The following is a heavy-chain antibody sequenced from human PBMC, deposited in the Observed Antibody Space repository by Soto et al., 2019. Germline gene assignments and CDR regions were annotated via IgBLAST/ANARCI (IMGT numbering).Heavy chain of an antibody. V-gene: IGHV4-34*01. Sequence: TSETLSLTCAVYGGSFSGYYWSWIRQPPGKGLEWIGEINHSGSTNYNPSLKSRVTISVDTSKNQFSLKLSSVTAADTAVYYCARGTYYYDSSGYGRSGFFDYWGQGTLVTVSS. CDR3: ARGTYYYDSSGYGRSGFFDY. D-gene: IGHD3-22*01. CDR1: GGSFSGYY. CDR2: INHSGST. J-gene: IGHJ4*02.